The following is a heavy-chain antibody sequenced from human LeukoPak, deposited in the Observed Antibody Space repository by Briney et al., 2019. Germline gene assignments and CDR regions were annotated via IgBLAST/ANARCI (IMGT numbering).Heavy chain of an antibody. J-gene: IGHJ4*02. CDR2: ISYDGSNK. V-gene: IGHV3-30*18. CDR1: GFTFSSYG. D-gene: IGHD4-17*01. CDR3: AKGDRSDYGDYYFDY. Sequence: GGSLGLSCAASGFTFSSYGMHWVRQAPGKGLEWVAVISYDGSNKYYADSVKGRFTISRDNSKNTLYLQMNSLRAEDTAVYYCAKGDRSDYGDYYFDYWGQGTLVTVSS.